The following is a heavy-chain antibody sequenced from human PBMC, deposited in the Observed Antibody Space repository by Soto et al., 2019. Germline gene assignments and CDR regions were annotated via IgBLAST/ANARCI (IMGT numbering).Heavy chain of an antibody. Sequence: GVSLRLSCAASGCTFSSCSMNWVRQAPGKGLEWVSSISSSSSYIYYAYSVKVRFTISRDNSNKSMYLKMKSLRAEDTAVYYCARDYWIFGVVSIGPSHYGMHXWGQGTRVTVS. CDR2: ISSSSSYI. J-gene: IGHJ6*02. V-gene: IGHV3-21*01. D-gene: IGHD3-3*01. CDR1: GCTFSSCS. CDR3: ARDYWIFGVVSIGPSHYGMHX.